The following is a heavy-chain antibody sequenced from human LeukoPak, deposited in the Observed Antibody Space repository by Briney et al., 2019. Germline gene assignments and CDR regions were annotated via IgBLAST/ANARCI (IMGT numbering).Heavy chain of an antibody. Sequence: KSSETLSLTCTVSGGSISSGSYYWRWIRQPAGKGLEWIGRIYTSGSTNYNPSLKSRVTISVDTSKNQFSLKLSSVTAADTAVYYCARDAVVIYAFDIWGQGTMVTVSS. D-gene: IGHD3-22*01. CDR1: GGSISSGSYY. V-gene: IGHV4-61*02. J-gene: IGHJ3*02. CDR2: IYTSGST. CDR3: ARDAVVIYAFDI.